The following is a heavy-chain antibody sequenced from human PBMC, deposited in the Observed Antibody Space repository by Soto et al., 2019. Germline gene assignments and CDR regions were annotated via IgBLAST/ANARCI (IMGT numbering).Heavy chain of an antibody. Sequence: GGSLRLSCAASGFLFNTYAMHWVRQAPGKGLEWVAVISYDGSSTYYADSVKGRFTISRDNSKSTLYLQMNSLRTEDTAAYYCVRPSSGYDILTGCYFYYYQAMDVWGQGTTLTVSS. V-gene: IGHV3-30-3*01. D-gene: IGHD3-9*01. CDR1: GFLFNTYA. CDR2: ISYDGSST. CDR3: VRPSSGYDILTGCYFYYYQAMDV. J-gene: IGHJ6*02.